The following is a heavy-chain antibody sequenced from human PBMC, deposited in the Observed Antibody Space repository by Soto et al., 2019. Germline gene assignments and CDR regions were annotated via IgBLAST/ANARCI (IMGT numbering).Heavy chain of an antibody. D-gene: IGHD3-16*01. Sequence: QVQLVESGGGVVQPGRSRTLSCAASVFTFSNYGMHWVRQAPGKGLEWVALISSDGNSKYFGDSVKGRFTISRDNSTNTLYLHMNSLRAEDTAVYYCAKDLGWFGNYGMDVWGQGTTVTISS. J-gene: IGHJ6*02. CDR2: ISSDGNSK. V-gene: IGHV3-30*18. CDR1: VFTFSNYG. CDR3: AKDLGWFGNYGMDV.